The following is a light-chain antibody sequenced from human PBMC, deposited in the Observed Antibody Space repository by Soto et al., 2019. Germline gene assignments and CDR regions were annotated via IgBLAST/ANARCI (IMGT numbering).Light chain of an antibody. V-gene: IGLV4-69*01. CDR2: LNSDGSH. CDR1: SGHSTYA. Sequence: QLVLTQSPSASASLGASVKLTCTLSSGHSTYAIAWHQQQPEKDPRYLMKLNSDGSHTKGDGIPDRFSGSSSGAERYLTISSLQSEDEADYYCQTWGTGILVAFGGGTKLTVL. CDR3: QTWGTGILVA. J-gene: IGLJ2*01.